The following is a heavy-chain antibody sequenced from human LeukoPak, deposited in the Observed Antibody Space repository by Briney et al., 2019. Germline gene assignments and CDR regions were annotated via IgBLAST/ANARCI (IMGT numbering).Heavy chain of an antibody. CDR3: ARGPSIYYYDSSGYKYFDY. CDR2: IYYSGNT. Sequence: TSETLSLTCTVSGGSIFSSNSYWGWIRQPPGKGLEWIGSIYYSGNTYYNASLKSRVTISVDTSKNQFSLKLNSVTAADTAVYYCARGPSIYYYDSSGYKYFDYWGQGTLVTVSS. CDR1: GGSIFSSNSY. V-gene: IGHV4-39*01. D-gene: IGHD3-22*01. J-gene: IGHJ4*02.